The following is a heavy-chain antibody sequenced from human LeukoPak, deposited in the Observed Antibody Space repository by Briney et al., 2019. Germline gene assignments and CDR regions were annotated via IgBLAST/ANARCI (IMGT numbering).Heavy chain of an antibody. Sequence: SETLSLTCTVSGGSLTSYYWSWIRQPPGKGLEWIGHMSYSGSTNYNSSLKSRVTISLDTPKNQFSLKLSSVTAADTAVYYCARNRGGAAAGFDPWGQGTLVTVSS. CDR3: ARNRGGAAAGFDP. CDR2: MSYSGST. D-gene: IGHD6-13*01. J-gene: IGHJ5*02. V-gene: IGHV4-59*01. CDR1: GGSLTSYY.